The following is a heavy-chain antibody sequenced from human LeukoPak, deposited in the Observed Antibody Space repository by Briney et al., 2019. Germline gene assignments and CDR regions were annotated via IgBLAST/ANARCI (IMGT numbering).Heavy chain of an antibody. J-gene: IGHJ4*02. Sequence: GGSLRLSCAASGFSFSRYGTKWVRQAPGKGLESLSYIRSMDTTTYYAASVKGRLTISRDNAKNSLYLQMDSLRVEDTAVYYCAKRADSSAHSFDYWGQGTLVTVSS. CDR2: IRSMDTTT. D-gene: IGHD3-22*01. V-gene: IGHV3-48*04. CDR1: GFSFSRYG. CDR3: AKRADSSAHSFDY.